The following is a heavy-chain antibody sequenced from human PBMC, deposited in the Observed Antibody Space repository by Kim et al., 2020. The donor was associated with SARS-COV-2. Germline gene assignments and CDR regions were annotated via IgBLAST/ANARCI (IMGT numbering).Heavy chain of an antibody. V-gene: IGHV4-31*03. J-gene: IGHJ6*02. CDR1: GGSISSGGYY. CDR2: IYYSGST. CDR3: AREGPPRLNYYYGMDV. D-gene: IGHD6-25*01. Sequence: SETLSLTCTVSGGSISSGGYYWSWIRQHPGKGLEWIGYIYYSGSTYYNPSLKSRVTISVDTSKNQFSLKLSSVTAADTAVYYCAREGPPRLNYYYGMDVWGQGTTVTVSS.